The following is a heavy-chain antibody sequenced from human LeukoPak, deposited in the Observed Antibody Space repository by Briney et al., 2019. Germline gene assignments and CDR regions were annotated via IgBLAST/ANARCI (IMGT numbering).Heavy chain of an antibody. D-gene: IGHD1-26*01. CDR1: GFTFSSYA. CDR3: AKDRGIVGAVRTCYFDY. V-gene: IGHV3-23*01. CDR2: ISGSGGST. J-gene: IGHJ4*02. Sequence: GGSLRLSCAASGFTFSSYAMSWVRQAPGKGLEWVSAISGSGGSTYYADSVKGRFTISGDNSKNTLYLQMNSLRAEDTAVYYCAKDRGIVGAVRTCYFDYWGQGTLVTVSS.